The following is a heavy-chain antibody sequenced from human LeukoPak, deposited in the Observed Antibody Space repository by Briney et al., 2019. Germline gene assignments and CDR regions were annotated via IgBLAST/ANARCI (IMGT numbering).Heavy chain of an antibody. Sequence: PSETLSLTCTVSGGSISSYYWSWIRQPAGKGLEWIGRIYTSGSTNYNPSLKSRVTISVDKSKNQFSLKLSSVTAEDTTVYYCARDRITMVRGVIMEAPFYYYMDVWGKGTTVTVSS. CDR3: ARDRITMVRGVIMEAPFYYYMDV. CDR1: GGSISSYY. D-gene: IGHD3-10*01. V-gene: IGHV4-4*07. J-gene: IGHJ6*03. CDR2: IYTSGST.